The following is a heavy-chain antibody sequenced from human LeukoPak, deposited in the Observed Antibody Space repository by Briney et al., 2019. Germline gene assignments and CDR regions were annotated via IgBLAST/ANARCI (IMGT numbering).Heavy chain of an antibody. CDR1: GGSISSGGYY. CDR2: IYYSGST. CDR3: ARGCYYDSGGYYCYYYGMDV. D-gene: IGHD3-22*01. J-gene: IGHJ6*02. Sequence: SETLSLTCTVSGGSISSGGYYWSWIRQHPGKGLEWIGYIYYSGSTYYNPSLKSRVTISVDTSKNQFSLKLSSVTAADTAVYYCARGCYYDSGGYYCYYYGMDVWGQGTTVTVSS. V-gene: IGHV4-31*03.